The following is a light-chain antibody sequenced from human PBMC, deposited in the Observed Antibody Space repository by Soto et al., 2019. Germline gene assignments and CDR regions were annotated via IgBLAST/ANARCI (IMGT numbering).Light chain of an antibody. CDR3: QQSYSTPIT. CDR2: AAS. V-gene: IGKV1-39*01. J-gene: IGKJ5*01. Sequence: DIQMTQSPSSLSASVGDRVTITCRASQSISSYLTWYQQKPGKAPKLLIYAASSLQSGVPSRFSCSGSETDFTLTISSLQPEDFATYYCQQSYSTPITFGQGTRLEI. CDR1: QSISSY.